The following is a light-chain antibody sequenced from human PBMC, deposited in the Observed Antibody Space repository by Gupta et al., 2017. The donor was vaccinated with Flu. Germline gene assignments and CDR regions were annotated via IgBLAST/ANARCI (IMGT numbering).Light chain of an antibody. CDR3: CSYATTYTWV. J-gene: IGLJ3*02. V-gene: IGLV2-11*03. CDR2: DVT. Sequence: SWYQQHPGKAPKLMISDVTKRPSGVPERFSGSKSGNTASLTISGLQAVDEADYYCCSYATTYTWVFGGGTKLTVL.